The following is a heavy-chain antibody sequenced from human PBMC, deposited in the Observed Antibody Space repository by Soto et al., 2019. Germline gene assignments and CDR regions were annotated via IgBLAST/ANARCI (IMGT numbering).Heavy chain of an antibody. Sequence: GGSLRLSCAASGFIFKMYWMHWVRQSPGKGLVWISRIYSDGTYSDYADSVRGRFTISRDNVNDTLYLQMNNLRAEDSGLYYCTRGQRTISTGTGDYWGQGTQVTVSS. D-gene: IGHD3-10*01. CDR1: GFIFKMYW. V-gene: IGHV3-74*01. J-gene: IGHJ4*02. CDR3: TRGQRTISTGTGDY. CDR2: IYSDGTYS.